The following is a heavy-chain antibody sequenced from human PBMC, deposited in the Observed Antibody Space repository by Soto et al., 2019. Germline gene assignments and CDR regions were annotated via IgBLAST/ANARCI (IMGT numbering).Heavy chain of an antibody. J-gene: IGHJ6*02. V-gene: IGHV1-69*12. CDR1: GGTFSSYA. CDR3: ARPVLAAGYYYGMDC. D-gene: IGHD2-15*01. Sequence: QVQLVQSGAEVKKPGSSVKVSCKASGGTFSSYAISWVRQAPGQGLEWMGGIIPIFGTANYAQKFQGRVTITAADSTSTAFMGLSSLRSEDWAVYYCARPVLAAGYYYGMDCGGQGTTVTVSS. CDR2: IIPIFGTA.